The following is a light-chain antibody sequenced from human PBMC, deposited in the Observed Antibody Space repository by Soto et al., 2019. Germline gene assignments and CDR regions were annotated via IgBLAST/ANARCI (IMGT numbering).Light chain of an antibody. CDR2: EVS. J-gene: IGLJ1*01. CDR1: SSDVGGYNY. Sequence: QSALTQPPSASGSPGQSVTISCTGTSSDVGGYNYVSWYQQHPGKAPKLMIYEVSERPSGVPDRFSGSKSSNTASLTVSGLQAEDEADYYCSSDAGNYNYVFGTGTKVTVL. V-gene: IGLV2-8*01. CDR3: SSDAGNYNYV.